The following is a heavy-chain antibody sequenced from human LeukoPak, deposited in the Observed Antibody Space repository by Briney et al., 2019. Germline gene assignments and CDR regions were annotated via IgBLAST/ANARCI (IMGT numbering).Heavy chain of an antibody. Sequence: SETLSLTCTVSGGSISSYYWSWIRQPPGKGLEWIGYIYYSGSTNYNPSLKSRVTISVDASKNQFSLKLSSVTAADTAVYFCARRGRGYYWVAGTTPRYFFDYWGQGTLVTVSS. J-gene: IGHJ4*02. CDR1: GGSISSYY. D-gene: IGHD6-19*01. CDR3: ARRGRGYYWVAGTTPRYFFDY. CDR2: IYYSGST. V-gene: IGHV4-59*12.